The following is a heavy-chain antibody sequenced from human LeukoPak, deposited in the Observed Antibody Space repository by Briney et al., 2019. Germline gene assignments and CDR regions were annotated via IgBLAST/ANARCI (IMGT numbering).Heavy chain of an antibody. J-gene: IGHJ4*02. V-gene: IGHV3-21*01. CDR2: IGKTSRDM. Sequence: PGGSLRLSCAASGISFSTSTMNWVRQAPGKGLEWISSIGKTSRDMYYADSVRGRFTISRDNAKNSLFLLMNSLRVEDTSVYYCVRGDNRDYWGQGTLVTVSS. D-gene: IGHD1-14*01. CDR3: VRGDNRDY. CDR1: GISFSTST.